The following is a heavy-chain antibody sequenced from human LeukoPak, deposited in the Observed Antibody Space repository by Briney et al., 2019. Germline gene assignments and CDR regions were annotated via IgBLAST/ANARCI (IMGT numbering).Heavy chain of an antibody. CDR3: ARTRRWLPLDY. Sequence: KPSETLSLTCAVYGGSFSGYYWSWIRQPPGKGLEWIGEINHSGSTNYNPSLKSRVTISVDTSKNQFSLKLSSVTAADTAVYYCARTRRWLPLDYWGQGTLVTVSS. CDR1: GGSFSGYY. J-gene: IGHJ4*02. CDR2: INHSGST. V-gene: IGHV4-34*01. D-gene: IGHD6-19*01.